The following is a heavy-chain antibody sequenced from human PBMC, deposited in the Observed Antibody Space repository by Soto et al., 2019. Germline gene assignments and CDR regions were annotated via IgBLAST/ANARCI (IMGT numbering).Heavy chain of an antibody. D-gene: IGHD1-7*01. CDR1: GDSVSSNSAA. J-gene: IGHJ6*03. CDR2: TYYRSRWYN. V-gene: IGHV6-1*01. Sequence: SQTLSLTCAISGDSVSSNSAAWNWIRLSPSRGLEWLARTYYRSRWYNDYAVSVRSRITVNPDTSKNQFSLQLTSVTPEDTAVYYCAGTTSHQWYDMDVRGKGTTVTVSS. CDR3: AGTTSHQWYDMDV.